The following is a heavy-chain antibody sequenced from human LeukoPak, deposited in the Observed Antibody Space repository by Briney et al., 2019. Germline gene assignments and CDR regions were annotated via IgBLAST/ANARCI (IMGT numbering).Heavy chain of an antibody. CDR3: AKGIAAAGTGNY. CDR2: ISYDGSNK. Sequence: GGSLRLSCAASGFTFSSYGMLWVRQAPGKGLEWVAVISYDGSNKYYADSVKGRFTISRDNSKNTLYLQMNSLRAEDTAVYYCAKGIAAAGTGNYWGQGTLVTVSS. CDR1: GFTFSSYG. V-gene: IGHV3-30*18. J-gene: IGHJ4*02. D-gene: IGHD6-13*01.